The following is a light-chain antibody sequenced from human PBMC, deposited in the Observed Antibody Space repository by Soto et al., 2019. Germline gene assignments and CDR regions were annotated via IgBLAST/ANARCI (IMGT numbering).Light chain of an antibody. Sequence: EIVLTQSPATLSLSPGERATLSCRASQSVSRYLAWYQQKPGQAPRLLIYDASKRATDIPARFSGSGTGTDFTLTISSLEPEDSAVYYCQQRNNWPPYTFGQGTRLEI. J-gene: IGKJ5*01. CDR1: QSVSRY. V-gene: IGKV3-11*01. CDR3: QQRNNWPPYT. CDR2: DAS.